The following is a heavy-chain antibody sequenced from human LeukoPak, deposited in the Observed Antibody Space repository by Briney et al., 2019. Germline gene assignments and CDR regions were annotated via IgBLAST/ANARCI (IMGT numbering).Heavy chain of an antibody. J-gene: IGHJ3*02. Sequence: ASVKVSCKASGYIFTDYYMHWVRQAPGQGLEWMGWINPNSGDTNYAQKFQGRVTMTRDTSISIAYMELSRLRSDDTAVYYCARADSDAFDIWGQGTMVTVSS. CDR1: GYIFTDYY. CDR3: ARADSDAFDI. CDR2: INPNSGDT. V-gene: IGHV1-2*02.